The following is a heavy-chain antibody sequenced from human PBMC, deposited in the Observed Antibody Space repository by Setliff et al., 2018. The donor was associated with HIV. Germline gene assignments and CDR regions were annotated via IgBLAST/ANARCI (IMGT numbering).Heavy chain of an antibody. CDR1: GYAFTDYS. J-gene: IGHJ4*02. CDR3: ARDMDYSNPDY. Sequence: GASVKVSCKTSGYAFTDYSIHWVRQAPGQGLEWMGWIIPNSGGTDYAQRFQGRVTMSRDSSISTAYMELSRLRSDDTAMYYCARDMDYSNPDYWGQGTLVTVSS. CDR2: IIPNSGGT. V-gene: IGHV1-2*02. D-gene: IGHD4-4*01.